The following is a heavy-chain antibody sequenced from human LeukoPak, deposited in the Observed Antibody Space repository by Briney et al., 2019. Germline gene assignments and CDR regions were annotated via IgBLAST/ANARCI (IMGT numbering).Heavy chain of an antibody. D-gene: IGHD5-18*01. CDR2: VRSKAYGGTA. CDR1: GFTFSTNN. Sequence: GGSLRLSCAASGFTFSTNNMNWVPQAPGKGLEWVSFVRSKAYGGTAEYAASVKGRFTISRDDSKSIAYLQMNTLKTEDTAVYYCTRGGYSYGEPFDYWGQGTLVTVSS. J-gene: IGHJ4*02. V-gene: IGHV3-49*04. CDR3: TRGGYSYGEPFDY.